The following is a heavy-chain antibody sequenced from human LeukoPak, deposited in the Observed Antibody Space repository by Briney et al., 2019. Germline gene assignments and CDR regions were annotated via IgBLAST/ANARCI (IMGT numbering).Heavy chain of an antibody. J-gene: IGHJ4*02. Sequence: SETLSLTCTVSGGSISSYYWSWIRRPPGKGLEWIGYIYYSGSTNYNPSLKSRVTISVDTSKNQFSLKLSSVTAADTAVYYCARTPDVFYDSSGYVDYWGQGTLVTVSS. D-gene: IGHD3-22*01. CDR1: GGSISSYY. CDR3: ARTPDVFYDSSGYVDY. V-gene: IGHV4-59*01. CDR2: IYYSGST.